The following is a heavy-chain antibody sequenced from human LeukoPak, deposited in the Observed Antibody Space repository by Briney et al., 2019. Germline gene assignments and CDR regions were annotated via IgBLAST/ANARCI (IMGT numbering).Heavy chain of an antibody. Sequence: SVKVSCKASGGTFSSYAISWVRQAPGQGLEWMGGIIPIFGTANYAQKFQGRVTITADESTSTAYMELSSLRSDDTAVYYCASGEVGVVYRAGGRYYYYYHAMDVWGQGTTVTVSS. CDR1: GGTFSSYA. V-gene: IGHV1-69*13. CDR2: IIPIFGTA. CDR3: ASGEVGVVYRAGGRYYYYYHAMDV. D-gene: IGHD2-15*01. J-gene: IGHJ6*02.